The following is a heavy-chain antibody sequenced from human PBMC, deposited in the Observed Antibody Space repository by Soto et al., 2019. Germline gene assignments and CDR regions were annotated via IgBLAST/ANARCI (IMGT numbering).Heavy chain of an antibody. J-gene: IGHJ3*02. CDR2: IYHSGST. CDR3: ARGRGFYDSSGYYYGDAFDI. D-gene: IGHD3-22*01. CDR1: GYSISSGYY. V-gene: IGHV4-38-2*01. Sequence: PSETLSLTCAVSGYSISSGYYWGLIRQPPGKGLEWIGSIYHSGSTYYNPSLKSRVTISVDTSKNQFSLKLSSVTAADTAVYYCARGRGFYDSSGYYYGDAFDIWGQGTMVTVSS.